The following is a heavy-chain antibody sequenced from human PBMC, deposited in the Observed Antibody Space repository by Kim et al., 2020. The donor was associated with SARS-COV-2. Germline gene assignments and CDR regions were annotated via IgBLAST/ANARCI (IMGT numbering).Heavy chain of an antibody. CDR1: GFTFSYAW. J-gene: IGHJ4*02. V-gene: IGHV3-15*01. D-gene: IGHD2-8*01. Sequence: GGSLRLSCAASGFTFSYAWMSWVRQAPGKGLEWVGRIKSERNDGTTDYAAPVRGRFTITRDDSMNTLFLQMNSLKTEDTAMYFCASMVYIDELLVGDNWGQGTLVTVSS. CDR2: IKSERNDGTT. CDR3: ASMVYIDELLVGDN.